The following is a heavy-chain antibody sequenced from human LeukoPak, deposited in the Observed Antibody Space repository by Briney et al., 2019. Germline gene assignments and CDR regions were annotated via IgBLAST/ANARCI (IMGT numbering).Heavy chain of an antibody. CDR1: GFTFTSSA. Sequence: SVKVSCKASGFTFTSSAMQWLRQARGQRLEWIGWIVVGSGNTNYAQKFQERVTITRDMSTSTAYTELSSLRSEDTAVYYCAADGGLTKAPEIGYYYYMTSGAKGPRSPSP. CDR3: AADGGLTKAPEIGYYYYMTS. D-gene: IGHD4-23*01. J-gene: IGHJ6*03. V-gene: IGHV1-58*02. CDR2: IVVGSGNT.